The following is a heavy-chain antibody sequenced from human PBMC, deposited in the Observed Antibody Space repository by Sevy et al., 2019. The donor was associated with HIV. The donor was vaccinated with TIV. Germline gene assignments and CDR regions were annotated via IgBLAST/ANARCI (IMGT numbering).Heavy chain of an antibody. Sequence: GGSLRLSCAASGFTFSSYGMHWVRQAPGKGLEWMAVISYDGSNKYYADSVKGRFTISRDNSKNTLYLQMNSLRAEDTAVYYCAKDEGTMVRGVQLVVTAIPRGGGMDVWGQGTTVTVSS. V-gene: IGHV3-30*18. CDR1: GFTFSSYG. CDR2: ISYDGSNK. CDR3: AKDEGTMVRGVQLVVTAIPRGGGMDV. J-gene: IGHJ6*02. D-gene: IGHD3-10*01.